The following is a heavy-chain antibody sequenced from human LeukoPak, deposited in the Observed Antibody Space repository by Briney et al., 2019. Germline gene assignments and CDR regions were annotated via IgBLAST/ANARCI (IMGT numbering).Heavy chain of an antibody. CDR2: ISWNSGSI. J-gene: IGHJ4*02. V-gene: IGHV3-9*01. CDR1: EFTFDDYA. D-gene: IGHD1-26*01. CDR3: ATDSKWELGGGDFDY. Sequence: PGGSLRLSCAASEFTFDDYAMHWVRQAPGKGLEWVSGISWNSGSIGYADSVKGRFTISRDNAKNSLYLQMNSLRAEDTDLYYCATDSKWELGGGDFDYWGQGTLVTVSS.